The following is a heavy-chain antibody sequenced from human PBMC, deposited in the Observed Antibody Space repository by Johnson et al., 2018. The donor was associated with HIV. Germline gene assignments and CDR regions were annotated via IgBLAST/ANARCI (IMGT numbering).Heavy chain of an antibody. CDR3: ARGFDAFDI. CDR1: GFTFSSFW. J-gene: IGHJ3*02. V-gene: IGHV3-7*03. Sequence: VQLVESGGGVVQPGGSLRLSCAASGFTFSSFWMNWVRQAPGKGLEWVAGIKYDGSEKYYVDSVKGRFTISRDNAKNSLYLQMNSLRAEDTAVYYCARGFDAFDIWGQGKWSPSLQ. CDR2: IKYDGSEK.